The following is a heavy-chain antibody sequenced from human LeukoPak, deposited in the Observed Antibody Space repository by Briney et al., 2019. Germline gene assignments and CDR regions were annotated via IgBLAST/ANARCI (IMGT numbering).Heavy chain of an antibody. Sequence: SETLSLTCTVSGGSISSYYWNWIRQSPGKGLEWIGYIYSSGTTNYNPSLKNRVTISVDTSKNQFSLNLTSVTAADTAVYYCARGWYGGWFDPWGQGTLVTVSS. D-gene: IGHD6-13*01. J-gene: IGHJ5*02. V-gene: IGHV4-59*01. CDR3: ARGWYGGWFDP. CDR2: IYSSGTT. CDR1: GGSISSYY.